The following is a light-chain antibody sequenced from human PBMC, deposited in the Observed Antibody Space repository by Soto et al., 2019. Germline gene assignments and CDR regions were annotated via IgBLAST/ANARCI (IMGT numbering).Light chain of an antibody. CDR2: GAS. CDR1: QSVITN. J-gene: IGKJ1*01. Sequence: EIVLTQSPGTLSLSPGERVTLSCRASQSVITNLAWYQQKSGQAPRLLIYGASTRATGIPARFSGSGSGTEFTLIISSLQSEDSAVYYCQQYNSWLWTFGQGTKVDIK. CDR3: QQYNSWLWT. V-gene: IGKV3-15*01.